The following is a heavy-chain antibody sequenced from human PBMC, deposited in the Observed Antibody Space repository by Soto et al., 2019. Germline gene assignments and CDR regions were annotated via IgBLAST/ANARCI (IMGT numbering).Heavy chain of an antibody. D-gene: IGHD1-1*01. V-gene: IGHV1-8*01. J-gene: IGHJ5*02. CDR2: MNPNSGNT. CDR1: GYTFGNND. CDR3: ARMETSGTLNWLDP. Sequence: ASVKVSCKASGYTFGNNDISWVRQATGQGLEWMGWMNPNSGNTGYAQKFQGRVSMTRNTPITTAYLELSSLRSDDTAIYYCARMETSGTLNWLDPWGQGAMVTVYS.